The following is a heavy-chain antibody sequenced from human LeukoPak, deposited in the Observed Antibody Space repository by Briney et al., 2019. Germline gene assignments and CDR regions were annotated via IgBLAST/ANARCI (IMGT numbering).Heavy chain of an antibody. J-gene: IGHJ4*02. CDR1: GFTFSSYS. V-gene: IGHV3-21*04. CDR3: AKDMGYSSSSGGFDY. Sequence: GGSLRLSCAASGFTFSSYSMNWVRQAPGKGLEWVSSISNDGKYIYYADSVKGRFTISRDNAKNSLYLQMNSLRAEDMALYYCAKDMGYSSSSGGFDYWGQGTLVTVSS. D-gene: IGHD6-6*01. CDR2: ISNDGKYI.